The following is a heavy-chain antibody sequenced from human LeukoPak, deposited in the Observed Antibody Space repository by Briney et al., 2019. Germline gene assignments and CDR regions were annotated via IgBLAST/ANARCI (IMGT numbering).Heavy chain of an antibody. D-gene: IGHD5-18*01. CDR1: GGSISSSSYY. J-gene: IGHJ6*02. CDR2: IYYSGST. CDR3: ATYVDTLMGTADYYYGIDV. Sequence: ASETLSLTCTVSGGSISSSSYYWGWIRQPPGKGLEWIGSIYYSGSTYYNPSLKSRVTISVDTSKNHFSLKLTSVTAADTAVYYCATYVDTLMGTADYYYGIDVWGQGTTVTVSS. V-gene: IGHV4-39*02.